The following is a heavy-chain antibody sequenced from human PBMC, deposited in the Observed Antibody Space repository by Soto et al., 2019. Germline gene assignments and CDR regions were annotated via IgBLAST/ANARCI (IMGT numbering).Heavy chain of an antibody. Sequence: QVQLVQSGAEVKKPGASVKVSCKASGYTFTSYGISWVRQAPGQGLEWMGLISPYNGDTIYAQKFQGRVIVTTDTATSTAYMELRSLRSDDTAVYYCVRDASSVYRGWWDPWGQGTLVTVSS. D-gene: IGHD2-2*02. CDR1: GYTFTSYG. CDR3: VRDASSVYRGWWDP. V-gene: IGHV1-18*01. J-gene: IGHJ5*02. CDR2: ISPYNGDT.